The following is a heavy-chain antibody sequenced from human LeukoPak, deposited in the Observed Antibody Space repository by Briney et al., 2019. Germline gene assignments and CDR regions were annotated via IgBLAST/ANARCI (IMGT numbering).Heavy chain of an antibody. J-gene: IGHJ3*02. V-gene: IGHV4-34*01. D-gene: IGHD3-22*01. CDR2: INHSGST. Sequence: PSETLSLTCAVYGGSFSGYYWSWIRQPPGKGLEWIGEINHSGSTNYNPSLKSRVTISVDTSKNQFSLKLSSVTAADTAVYYCARGRRITMIVVVIGHHAFDIWGQGTMVTVSS. CDR3: ARGRRITMIVVVIGHHAFDI. CDR1: GGSFSGYY.